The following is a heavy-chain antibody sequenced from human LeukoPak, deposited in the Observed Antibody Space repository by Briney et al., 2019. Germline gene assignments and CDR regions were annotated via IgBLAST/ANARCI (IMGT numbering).Heavy chain of an antibody. CDR1: GFTFSSYS. J-gene: IGHJ4*02. V-gene: IGHV3-21*01. D-gene: IGHD1-26*01. CDR2: ISSSSSFI. CDR3: ASLLSGSSDF. Sequence: GGSLRLSCAASGFTFSSYSMNWVRQAPGKGLEWVSSISSSSSFIDYADSVKGRFTISRDNAKNSLYLQMNTLRAEDTAVYYCASLLSGSSDFWGQGTLVTVSS.